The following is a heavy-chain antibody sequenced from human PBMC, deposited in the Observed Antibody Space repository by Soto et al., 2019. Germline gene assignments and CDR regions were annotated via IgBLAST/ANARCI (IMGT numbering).Heavy chain of an antibody. V-gene: IGHV3-48*02. Sequence: LVESGGGLVQPGGSLRLSCAASGLTFSTYGFNWVRQAPGKGLEWVSYITSSTTIYYADSVRGRFTTSRDNAKNSLYLQMNSLRDEDTAVYYCARQRNGAGDVWGQGTTVTVSS. J-gene: IGHJ6*02. CDR3: ARQRNGAGDV. D-gene: IGHD1-1*01. CDR2: ITSSTTI. CDR1: GLTFSTYG.